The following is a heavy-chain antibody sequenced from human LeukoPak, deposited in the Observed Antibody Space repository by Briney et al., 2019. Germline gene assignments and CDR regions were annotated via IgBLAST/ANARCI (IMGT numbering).Heavy chain of an antibody. Sequence: PSETLSLTCTVSGDSISSYYWSWIRQPAGKGLEWIGRMYVSGSTNYSPSLKSRVTMSVDTSKNRFSLKMTSVTAADTAFYYCARDMVRGVKAYLSWFDPWGQGILVTVST. V-gene: IGHV4-4*07. CDR1: GDSISSYY. CDR2: MYVSGST. D-gene: IGHD3-10*01. J-gene: IGHJ5*02. CDR3: ARDMVRGVKAYLSWFDP.